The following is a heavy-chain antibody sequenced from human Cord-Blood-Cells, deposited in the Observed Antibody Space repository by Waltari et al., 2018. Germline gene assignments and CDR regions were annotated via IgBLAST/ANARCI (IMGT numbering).Heavy chain of an antibody. CDR3: ARAPIAAAGRDPSLVFDY. J-gene: IGHJ4*02. V-gene: IGHV3-53*01. Sequence: EVQLVESGGGLIQPGGSLRLSCVASGFTVSSNYMSWVRQAPGKGLEWVSVIYSGGSTYYADSVKGRFTISRDNSKNTLYLQMNSLRAEDTAVYYCARAPIAAAGRDPSLVFDYWGQGTLVTVSS. CDR2: IYSGGST. D-gene: IGHD6-13*01. CDR1: GFTVSSNY.